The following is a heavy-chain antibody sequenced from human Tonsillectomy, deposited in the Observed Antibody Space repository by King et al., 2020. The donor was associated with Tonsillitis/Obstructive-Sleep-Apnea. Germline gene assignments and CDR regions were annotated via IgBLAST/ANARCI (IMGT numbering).Heavy chain of an antibody. D-gene: IGHD3-3*01. V-gene: IGHV1-69*01. Sequence: QLVQSGAEVKKPGSSVKVSCKASGGTFSSYAISWVRQAPGQGLEWMGGIIPIFGTANYEQKFQGRVTITADESTSTAYRELSSLRSEDTAVYYCASGRTIFGVVPLGYWGQGTLVTVSS. J-gene: IGHJ4*02. CDR2: IIPIFGTA. CDR3: ASGRTIFGVVPLGY. CDR1: GGTFSSYA.